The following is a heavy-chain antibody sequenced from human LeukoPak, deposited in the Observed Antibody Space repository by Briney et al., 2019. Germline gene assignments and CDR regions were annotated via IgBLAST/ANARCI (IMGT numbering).Heavy chain of an antibody. Sequence: SETLSLTCTVSGGSISSDYWSWIRQPPGKGLEWIGYIYYSGSTNYNPSLKSRVTISVDTSKNQFSLKLSSVTAADTAVYYCARQSGYCSGGSCYAGLVDYWGQGTLVTVSS. V-gene: IGHV4-59*08. D-gene: IGHD2-15*01. CDR2: IYYSGST. CDR3: ARQSGYCSGGSCYAGLVDY. J-gene: IGHJ4*02. CDR1: GGSISSDY.